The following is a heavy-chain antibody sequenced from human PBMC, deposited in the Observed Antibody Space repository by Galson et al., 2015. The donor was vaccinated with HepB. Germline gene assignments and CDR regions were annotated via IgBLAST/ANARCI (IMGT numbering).Heavy chain of an antibody. CDR3: AREVGATAYYYYGMDV. J-gene: IGHJ6*02. CDR2: ISAYNGNT. CDR1: GYTFTSYG. V-gene: IGHV1-18*01. D-gene: IGHD1-26*01. Sequence: SVKVSCKASGYTFTSYGISWVRQAPGQGLEWMGWISAYNGNTNYAQKLQGRVTMTTDTSTSTAYMELRSLRSDDTAVYYCAREVGATAYYYYGMDVWGQGTTVTVSS.